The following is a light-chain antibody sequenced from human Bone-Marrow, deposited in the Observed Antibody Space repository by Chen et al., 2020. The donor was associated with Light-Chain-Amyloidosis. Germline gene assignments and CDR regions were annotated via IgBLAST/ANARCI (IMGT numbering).Light chain of an antibody. CDR3: MHGRHWPPMYT. CDR1: QSLVFSDGNIY. V-gene: IGKV2-30*01. J-gene: IGKJ2*01. Sequence: DVVMTQSPLSLPVTLGQPASISCKSSQSLVFSDGNIYLNWFHQRPGQSPRRLIYKVSNRDSGVPERFTGSGSGTDFTLKITRVEAEDVGVYYCMHGRHWPPMYTFGQGTKVEL. CDR2: KVS.